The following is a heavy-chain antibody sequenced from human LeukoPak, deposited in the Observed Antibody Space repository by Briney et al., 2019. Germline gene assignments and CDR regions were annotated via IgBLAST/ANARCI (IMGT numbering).Heavy chain of an antibody. CDR3: ARGYSGSSQPFEY. CDR1: GFTVSSNF. D-gene: IGHD6-6*01. V-gene: IGHV3-66*01. Sequence: PGGSLRLSCAASGFTVSSNFMSWVRQAPGKGLEWVSVIHTGGSTNYAGSVKDRFTISRDNSKNTLYLQMNSLRAEDTAVYYCARGYSGSSQPFEYWGQGTPVTVSS. J-gene: IGHJ4*02. CDR2: IHTGGST.